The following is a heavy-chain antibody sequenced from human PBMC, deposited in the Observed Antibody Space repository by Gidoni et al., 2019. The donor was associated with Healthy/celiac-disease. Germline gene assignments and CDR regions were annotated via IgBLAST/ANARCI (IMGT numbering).Heavy chain of an antibody. CDR2: IYHSGST. J-gene: IGHJ5*02. CDR1: GYSISSGYY. CDR3: ARAGEKASQGVEAAAGGP. Sequence: QVQLQESGPGLVKPSETLSLTCTVSGYSISSGYYWGWIRQPPGKGLEWIGSIYHSGSTYYNPSLKSRVTISVDTSKNQFSRKLSSVTAADTAVYYCARAGEKASQGVEAAAGGPWGQGTLVTVSS. D-gene: IGHD6-13*01. V-gene: IGHV4-38-2*02.